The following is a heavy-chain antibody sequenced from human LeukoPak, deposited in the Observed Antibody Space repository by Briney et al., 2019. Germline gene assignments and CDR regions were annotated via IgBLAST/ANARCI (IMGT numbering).Heavy chain of an antibody. CDR1: GGFGSDYK. J-gene: IGHJ5*02. CDR3: ARRGPHSYYYDSSGYYPRNWFDP. CDR2: IYYSGST. Sequence: SETLSLTCTVSGGFGSDYKWNWIRQPPGKGLEWIGYIYYSGSTNYNPSLKSRVTISVDTSKNQFSLKLSSVTAADTAVYYCARRGPHSYYYDSSGYYPRNWFDPWGQGTLVTVSS. V-gene: IGHV4-59*02. D-gene: IGHD3-22*01.